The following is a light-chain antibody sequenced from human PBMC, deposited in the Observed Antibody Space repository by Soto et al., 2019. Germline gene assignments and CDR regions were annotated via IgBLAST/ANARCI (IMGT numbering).Light chain of an antibody. J-gene: IGKJ5*01. V-gene: IGKV3-20*01. CDR3: QQYGNSPIT. CDR1: QSVSSNH. CDR2: GAS. Sequence: EIVLTQSPGTLSLSPGERATLSCRASQSVSSNHLAWYQQKPGQAPRPLIFGASIRATGIPDRFSGSGSGTDCTLTISRLESEEFAVYYCQQYGNSPITFGQGTRLAIK.